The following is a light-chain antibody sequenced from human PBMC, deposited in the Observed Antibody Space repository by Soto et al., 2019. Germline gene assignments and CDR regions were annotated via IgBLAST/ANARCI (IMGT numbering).Light chain of an antibody. Sequence: QSALTQPRSVSASPGQSVAISCTKTSSDFGGSEFVSWYQQQPGKAPKLIIYDATQRPSGVPDRFSGSKSGDTASLTISGLQAEDEADYYCCSYTYTYSAFGGGTKLTVL. V-gene: IGLV2-11*01. J-gene: IGLJ3*02. CDR1: SSDFGGSEF. CDR2: DAT. CDR3: CSYTYTYSA.